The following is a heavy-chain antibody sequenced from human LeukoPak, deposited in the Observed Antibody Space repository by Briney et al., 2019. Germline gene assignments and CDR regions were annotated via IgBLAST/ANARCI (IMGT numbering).Heavy chain of an antibody. V-gene: IGHV3-21*01. J-gene: IGHJ5*02. CDR1: GFTFSSYS. D-gene: IGHD3-10*01. Sequence: GGSRRLSWAASGFTFSSYSMNWVRQAPGKGLEWVSSISSSSSYIYYADSVKGRFTISRDNAKNSLYLQMNSLRSEDTAVYYCASGVPVDPWGQGTLVTVSS. CDR3: ASGVPVDP. CDR2: ISSSSSYI.